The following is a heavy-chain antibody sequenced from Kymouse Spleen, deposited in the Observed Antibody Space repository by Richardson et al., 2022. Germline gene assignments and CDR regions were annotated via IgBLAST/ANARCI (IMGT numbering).Heavy chain of an antibody. CDR3: ARDMKSIAARLDY. J-gene: IGHJ4*02. CDR2: IWYDGSNK. Sequence: QVQLVESGGGVVQPGRSLRLSCAASGFTFSSYGMHWVRQAPGKGLEWVAVIWYDGSNKYYADSVKGRFTISRDNSKNTLYLQMNSLRAEDTAVYYCARDMKSIAARLDYWGQGTLVTVSS. D-gene: IGHD6-6*01. CDR1: GFTFSSYG. V-gene: IGHV3-33*01.